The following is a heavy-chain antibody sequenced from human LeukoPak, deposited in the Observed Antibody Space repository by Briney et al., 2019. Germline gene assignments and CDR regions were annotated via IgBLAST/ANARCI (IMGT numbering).Heavy chain of an antibody. CDR2: ISAYNGNT. D-gene: IGHD6-25*01. J-gene: IGHJ6*03. CDR3: AREAATATGYYYYYMDV. CDR1: GYTFTSYG. V-gene: IGHV1-18*01. Sequence: ASVKVSCKASGYTFTSYGISWVRQAPGQGLEWMGWISAYNGNTNYAQKLQGRVTMTTGTSTSTAYMELRSLRSDDTAVYYCAREAATATGYYYYYMDVWRKGTTVTISS.